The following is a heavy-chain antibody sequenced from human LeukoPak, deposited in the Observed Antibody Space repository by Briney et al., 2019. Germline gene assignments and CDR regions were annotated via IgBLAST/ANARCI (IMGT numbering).Heavy chain of an antibody. CDR1: GFTFTSYA. CDR2: ISGSGTTT. CDR3: AKRGYSDSRPQYYFEY. V-gene: IGHV3-23*01. D-gene: IGHD3-22*01. Sequence: GGSLRLSCAASGFTFTSYAMSWVRQAPGKGLEWISIISGSGTTTYYADSVKGRFTISRDNSKNTLYLQMNSPRAEDTAVYYCAKRGYSDSRPQYYFEYWGQGTLVTVSS. J-gene: IGHJ4*02.